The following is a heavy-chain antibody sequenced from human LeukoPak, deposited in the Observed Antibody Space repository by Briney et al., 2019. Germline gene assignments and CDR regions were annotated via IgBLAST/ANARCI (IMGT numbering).Heavy chain of an antibody. CDR1: GFSFSAYD. D-gene: IGHD1-26*01. V-gene: IGHV3-23*01. CDR2: ISASGGST. CDR3: AKDASSGTYYDY. J-gene: IGHJ4*02. Sequence: PGGSLRLSCAASGFSFSAYDMSWVRQAPGKELEWVSAISASGGSTYTADYVKGRITISRDNSKNTLYLEVNSLRADDTAVYYCAKDASSGTYYDYWGRGTLVTVSS.